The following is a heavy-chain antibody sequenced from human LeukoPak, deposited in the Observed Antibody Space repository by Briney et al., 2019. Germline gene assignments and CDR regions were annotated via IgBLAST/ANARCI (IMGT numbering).Heavy chain of an antibody. CDR2: IHYSGST. Sequence: ASETLSLTCSVSGGSVSSSYYYWGWIRQPPGKGLEWIGRIHYSGSTYYNPSLKSRVTTSVDTSKNQFSLKLNSVTAADTAVYYCARQTYGSGTYYPDYWGQGTLVTVSS. J-gene: IGHJ4*02. CDR3: ARQTYGSGTYYPDY. V-gene: IGHV4-39*01. CDR1: GGSVSSSYYY. D-gene: IGHD3-10*01.